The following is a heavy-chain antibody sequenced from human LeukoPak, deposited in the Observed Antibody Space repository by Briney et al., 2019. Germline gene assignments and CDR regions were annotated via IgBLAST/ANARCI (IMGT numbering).Heavy chain of an antibody. Sequence: ASVKVSCKASGGTFSSYAISWVRQAPGQGLEWMGGIIPIFGTANYAQKFQGRVTITADESTSTAYMELSSLRSEDTAVYYCARIYCSSTSCYSGYYYMDVWGKGATVTVSS. CDR3: ARIYCSSTSCYSGYYYMDV. CDR1: GGTFSSYA. D-gene: IGHD2-2*02. CDR2: IIPIFGTA. V-gene: IGHV1-69*13. J-gene: IGHJ6*03.